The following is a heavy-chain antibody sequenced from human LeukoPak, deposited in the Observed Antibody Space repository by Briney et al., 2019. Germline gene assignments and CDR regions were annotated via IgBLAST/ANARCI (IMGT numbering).Heavy chain of an antibody. D-gene: IGHD6-19*01. CDR3: ARTFSGWYVES. J-gene: IGHJ4*02. CDR2: ISYDGSNK. CDR1: GFTFSSYA. V-gene: IGHV3-30*04. Sequence: GGSLRLSCAASGFTFSSYAMHWVRQAPGKGLEWVAVISYDGSNKYYADSVKGRFTISRDNSKNTLYLQMNSLRAEDTAVYYCARTFSGWYVESWGQGDLVTVSS.